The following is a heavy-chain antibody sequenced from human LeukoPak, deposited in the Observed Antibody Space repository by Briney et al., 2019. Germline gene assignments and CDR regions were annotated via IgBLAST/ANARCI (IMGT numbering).Heavy chain of an antibody. CDR1: GGTFSSYG. CDR3: AKDPSAGYCSGGSCEWATFDP. Sequence: SCKASGGTFSSYGMHWVRQAPGKGLEWVAFIRYDGSNKYYADSVKGRFTISRDNSKNTLYLQMNSLRAEDTAVYYCAKDPSAGYCSGGSCEWATFDPWGQGTLVTVSS. D-gene: IGHD2-15*01. V-gene: IGHV3-30*02. J-gene: IGHJ5*02. CDR2: IRYDGSNK.